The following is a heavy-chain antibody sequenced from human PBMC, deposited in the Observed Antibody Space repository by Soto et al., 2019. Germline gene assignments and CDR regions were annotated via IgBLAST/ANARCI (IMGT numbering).Heavy chain of an antibody. V-gene: IGHV3-48*02. CDR1: GFTFSSYS. Sequence: GGSLRLSCAASGFTFSSYSMNWVRQAPGKGLEWVSYISSSSSTIYYADSVKGRFTISRDNAKNSLYLQMNSLRDDDTAVYYCARVRFLEWSDAFDIWGQGTMVTVSS. D-gene: IGHD3-3*01. CDR3: ARVRFLEWSDAFDI. J-gene: IGHJ3*02. CDR2: ISSSSSTI.